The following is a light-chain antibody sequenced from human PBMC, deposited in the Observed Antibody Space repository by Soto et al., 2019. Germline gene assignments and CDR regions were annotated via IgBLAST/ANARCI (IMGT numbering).Light chain of an antibody. CDR1: SSNIGSNY. V-gene: IGLV1-47*01. Sequence: QSVLTKPPSASVTPGQRVTISWSGSSSNIGSNYVYWYQQLPGTAPKLLLYRNNQRPSGVPDRFSGSKSGTSASLAISGSRSEDESDYDFAACDDSLSGVVFGGGTKLPVL. CDR3: AACDDSLSGVV. J-gene: IGLJ2*01. CDR2: RNN.